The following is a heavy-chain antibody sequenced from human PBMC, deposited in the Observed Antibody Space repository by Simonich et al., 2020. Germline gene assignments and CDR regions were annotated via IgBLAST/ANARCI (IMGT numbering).Heavy chain of an antibody. Sequence: QVQLVQSGAEVKKPGASVKVSCTSSGYTFTGYYMHWVRQAPGQGLEWMGWIKPNSGGTNYEQKFQGRVTMTRDTSISTAYMELSRLRADDTAVYYCARVRFEAFDIWGQGTMVTVSS. CDR2: IKPNSGGT. CDR1: GYTFTGYY. CDR3: ARVRFEAFDI. V-gene: IGHV1-2*02. J-gene: IGHJ3*02.